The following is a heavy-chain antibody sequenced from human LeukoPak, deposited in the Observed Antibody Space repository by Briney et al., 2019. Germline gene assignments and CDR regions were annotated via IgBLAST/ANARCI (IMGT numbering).Heavy chain of an antibody. J-gene: IGHJ4*02. CDR1: GFTVSSNY. CDR3: ARDKYDFWSGYHPFDY. Sequence: GGSLRLSCAASGFTVSSNYMSWVRQAPGKGLEWVSVIYSGGSTYYADSVKGRFTISRDNSKNTLYLQMNSLRAEGTAVYYCARDKYDFWSGYHPFDYWGQGTLATVSS. V-gene: IGHV3-66*01. CDR2: IYSGGST. D-gene: IGHD3-3*01.